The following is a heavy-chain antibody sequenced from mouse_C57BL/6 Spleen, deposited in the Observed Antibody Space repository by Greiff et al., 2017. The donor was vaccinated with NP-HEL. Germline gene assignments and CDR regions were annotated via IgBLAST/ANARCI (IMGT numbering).Heavy chain of an antibody. V-gene: IGHV1-55*01. CDR1: GYTFTSYW. Sequence: VQLQEPGAELVKPGASVKMSCKASGYTFTSYWITWVKQRPGQGLEWIGDIYPGSGSTNYNEKFKSKATLTVDTSSSTAYMQLSSLTSEDSAVYYCARRYYGSSYGGYFDVWGTGTTVTVSS. CDR3: ARRYYGSSYGGYFDV. D-gene: IGHD1-1*01. CDR2: IYPGSGST. J-gene: IGHJ1*03.